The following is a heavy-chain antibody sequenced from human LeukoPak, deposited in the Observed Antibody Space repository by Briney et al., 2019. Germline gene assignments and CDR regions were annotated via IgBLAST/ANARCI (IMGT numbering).Heavy chain of an antibody. V-gene: IGHV4-59*08. D-gene: IGHD3-10*01. CDR1: GDSLGSYY. CDR2: IYYSGST. J-gene: IGHJ4*02. Sequence: SETLSLTCTVSGDSLGSYYWSWIRQPPGKGLEWIGYIYYSGSTNYNPSLKSRVTISVDTSKNQFSLKLSSVTAADTAVYYCARSYYYGSGSRAEDYWGQGTLVTVSS. CDR3: ARSYYYGSGSRAEDY.